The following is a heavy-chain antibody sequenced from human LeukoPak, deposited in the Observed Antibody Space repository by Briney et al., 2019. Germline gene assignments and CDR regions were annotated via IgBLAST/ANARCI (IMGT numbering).Heavy chain of an antibody. CDR2: IKQDGSEK. Sequence: GGSLRLSCAASGFTFSSYWMSWVRQAPGKGLEWVANIKQDGSEKYYVDSVKGRFTISRDNAKNSLYLQMNSLRAEDTAVYYCARVKIDYYDSSGYEDSFDYWGQGTLVTVSS. CDR3: ARVKIDYYDSSGYEDSFDY. J-gene: IGHJ4*02. CDR1: GFTFSSYW. V-gene: IGHV3-7*01. D-gene: IGHD3-22*01.